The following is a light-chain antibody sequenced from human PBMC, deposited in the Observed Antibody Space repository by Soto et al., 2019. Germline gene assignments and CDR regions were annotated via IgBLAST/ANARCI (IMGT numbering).Light chain of an antibody. CDR1: QSISTW. J-gene: IGKJ1*01. V-gene: IGKV1-5*03. Sequence: DIQMTPSPSTLSASVGDRVTITCRASQSISTWLAWYQQRAGKAPKLLIYKASNLESGVPSRFSGSGSGTDFTLTISSLQPDDFATYYCQQYNSYSWAFGQGTRWIS. CDR2: KAS. CDR3: QQYNSYSWA.